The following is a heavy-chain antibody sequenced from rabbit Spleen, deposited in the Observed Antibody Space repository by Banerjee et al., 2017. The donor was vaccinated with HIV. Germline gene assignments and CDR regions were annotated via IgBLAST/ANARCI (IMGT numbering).Heavy chain of an antibody. J-gene: IGHJ3*01. D-gene: IGHD1-1*01. CDR1: GFSFSGSSY. Sequence: ESGGGLVKPGASLTLTCTASGFSFSGSSYMCWVRQAPGKGLEWIACIEGGSSSFTYFASWAKGRFTISKASSTTVTLQMTSLTAADTATYFCARDTSSSFSSYGMDLWGQGTLVTVS. CDR3: ARDTSSSFSSYGMDL. CDR2: IEGGSSSFT. V-gene: IGHV1S40*01.